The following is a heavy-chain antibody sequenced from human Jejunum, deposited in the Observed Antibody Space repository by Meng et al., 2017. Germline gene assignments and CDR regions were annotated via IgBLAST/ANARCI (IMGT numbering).Heavy chain of an antibody. CDR2: ISSRSTDI. J-gene: IGHJ6*02. V-gene: IGHV3-21*01. CDR1: GFTFGVYT. Sequence: GESLKISCTGSGFTFGVYTMNWVRQAPGKGLEWASSISSRSTDIYYKDSVKGRFTISRDNAEDSLYLQMNSLRADDTAVYYCARDFPHTDYGLNVWGQGTTVTVSS. D-gene: IGHD2-2*02. CDR3: ARDFPHTDYGLNV.